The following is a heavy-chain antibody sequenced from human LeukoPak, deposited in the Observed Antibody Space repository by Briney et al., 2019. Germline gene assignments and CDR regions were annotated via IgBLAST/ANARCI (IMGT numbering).Heavy chain of an antibody. V-gene: IGHV3-48*02. Sequence: GGSLRLSCSASGFTFTNYAMSWVRQAPGKRLEWVSYISSRSDSVYYADSVKGRFAISRDNAENSLYLQMNSLRDEDTAVYYCARAMRSGYDYWGQGTLVTVSS. D-gene: IGHD5-12*01. J-gene: IGHJ4*02. CDR3: ARAMRSGYDY. CDR1: GFTFTNYA. CDR2: ISSRSDSV.